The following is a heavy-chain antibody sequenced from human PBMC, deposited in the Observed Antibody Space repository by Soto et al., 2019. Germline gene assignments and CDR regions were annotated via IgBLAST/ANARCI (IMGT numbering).Heavy chain of an antibody. J-gene: IGHJ6*02. CDR1: GYTFTSYG. Sequence: VQLVQSGAEVKKPGASVKVSCKASGYTFTSYGISWVRQAPGQGLEWMGWISAYNGNTNYAQKLQGRVTMTTDTSTSTAYRELRSLGSDDTAVYYCARRGGGGDYGGNSALGDYYYYGMDVWGQGTTVTVSS. V-gene: IGHV1-18*01. CDR2: ISAYNGNT. D-gene: IGHD4-17*01. CDR3: ARRGGGGDYGGNSALGDYYYYGMDV.